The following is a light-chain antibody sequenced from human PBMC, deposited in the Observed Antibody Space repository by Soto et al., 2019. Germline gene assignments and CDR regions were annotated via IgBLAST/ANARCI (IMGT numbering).Light chain of an antibody. Sequence: EIVLTQSPGTLSLSPGERATLSCRASQSVSSSYLAWYQQKPGQAPRLLIYGASSRATGIPDRFSGSGSGTAFTLTISRPAPEDFAVYYCQQYGSSPRTFGQGTKVEIK. V-gene: IGKV3-20*01. CDR2: GAS. CDR1: QSVSSSY. CDR3: QQYGSSPRT. J-gene: IGKJ1*01.